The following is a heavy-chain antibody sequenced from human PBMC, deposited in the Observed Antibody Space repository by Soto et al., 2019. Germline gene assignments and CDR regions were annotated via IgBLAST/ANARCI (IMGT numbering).Heavy chain of an antibody. J-gene: IGHJ4*02. V-gene: IGHV3-9*01. CDR1: GFTFDDYA. CDR2: ISWNSGSI. D-gene: IGHD6-13*01. CDR3: AKDRSSWYYFDY. Sequence: EVQLVESGGGLVQPGRSLRLSCAASGFTFDDYAMHWVRQAPGKGLEWVSGISWNSGSICYADSVKGRFTISRDNAKNSLYLQMNSLRAEDTALYYCAKDRSSWYYFDYWGQGTLVTVSS.